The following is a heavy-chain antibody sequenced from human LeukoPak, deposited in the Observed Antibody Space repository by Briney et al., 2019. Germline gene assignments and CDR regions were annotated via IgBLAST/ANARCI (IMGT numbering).Heavy chain of an antibody. CDR2: INHSGSA. CDR3: ARGRGGSGDYFVRPIQYYYYGMDV. Sequence: PSETLSLTCAVYGGSFSGYSWSWIRQPPGKGLEWVGEINHSGSANYNPALKTIVTISVATSKKQFSMKLSSVTAADTAVYYCARGRGGSGDYFVRPIQYYYYGMDVWGPGTTVTVSS. D-gene: IGHD4-17*01. V-gene: IGHV4-34*01. CDR1: GGSFSGYS. J-gene: IGHJ6*02.